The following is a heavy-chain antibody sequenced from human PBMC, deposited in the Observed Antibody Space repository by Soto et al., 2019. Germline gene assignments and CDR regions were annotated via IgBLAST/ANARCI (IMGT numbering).Heavy chain of an antibody. J-gene: IGHJ4*02. Sequence: ASVKVSCKASGYTFTSYATHWVRQAPGQRLEWMGWINAGNGNTKYSQKFQGRVTITRDTSASTAYMELSSLRSEDTAVYYCARAGSGYSHAFDYWGQGTLVTVSS. CDR3: ARAGSGYSHAFDY. D-gene: IGHD3-22*01. CDR1: GYTFTSYA. V-gene: IGHV1-3*01. CDR2: INAGNGNT.